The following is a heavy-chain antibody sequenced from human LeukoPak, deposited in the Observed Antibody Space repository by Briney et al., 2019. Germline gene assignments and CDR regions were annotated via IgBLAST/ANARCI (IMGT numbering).Heavy chain of an antibody. CDR3: ASGYRYGGSAYYYYGMDV. CDR1: VGTFSSYA. Sequence: ASVKLSFKASVGTFSSYAISWVRQAPGQGLEWMGRIIPLFGIANYAQKFQGRVTITADKSTSTAYMELRSLRSEDTAVYYCASGYRYGGSAYYYYGMDVWGQGTTVTVSS. D-gene: IGHD5-18*01. CDR2: IIPLFGIA. J-gene: IGHJ6*02. V-gene: IGHV1-69*04.